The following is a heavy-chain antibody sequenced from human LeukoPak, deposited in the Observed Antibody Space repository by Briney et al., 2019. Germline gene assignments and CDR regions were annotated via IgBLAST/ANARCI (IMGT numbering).Heavy chain of an antibody. CDR2: VSGXGSTV. V-gene: IGHV3-48*01. Sequence: GGSLRLSCAASGFTFSDHIMNWVRQLPGKRLEWVAYVSGXGSTVXXXDSVKGRFTISRDNGKSSLYLQMNSLRVEDTALYYCVRQFASWGQGTLVTVSS. CDR1: GFTFSDHI. CDR3: VRQFAS. J-gene: IGHJ4*02.